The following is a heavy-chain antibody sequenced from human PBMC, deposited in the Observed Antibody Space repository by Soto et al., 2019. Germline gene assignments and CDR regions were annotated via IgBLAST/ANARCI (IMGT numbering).Heavy chain of an antibody. V-gene: IGHV3-30-3*01. CDR3: ATDKSSSPFDY. Sequence: GGSLRLSCAASGFTFSSYAMHWVRQAPGKGLEWVAVISYDGSNKYYADSVKGRFTISRDNSKNTLSLQMNSLRAEDTAMYYCATDKSSSPFDYWGPGTLVTVSS. CDR1: GFTFSSYA. J-gene: IGHJ4*02. D-gene: IGHD2-2*01. CDR2: ISYDGSNK.